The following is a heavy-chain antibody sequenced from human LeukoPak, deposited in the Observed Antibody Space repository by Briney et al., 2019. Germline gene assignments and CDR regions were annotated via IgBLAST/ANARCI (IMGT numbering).Heavy chain of an antibody. J-gene: IGHJ5*02. D-gene: IGHD4-17*01. V-gene: IGHV1-24*01. CDR1: AYTLTELA. Sequence: GASVKVSCKVSAYTLTELAMHWVRQAPGKGLEWMGGFDPEDGETIYAQKFQGRVTMTEDTSTDTAYMELSSQRSEDTAVYYCATAYGDGWFDPWGQGTLVTVSS. CDR3: ATAYGDGWFDP. CDR2: FDPEDGET.